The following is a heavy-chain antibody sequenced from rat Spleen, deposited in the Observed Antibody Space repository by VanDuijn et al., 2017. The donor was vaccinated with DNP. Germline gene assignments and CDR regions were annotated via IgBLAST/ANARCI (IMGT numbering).Heavy chain of an antibody. V-gene: IGHV5-31*01. Sequence: EVQLVESGGGLVQPGRSLKLSCVASGFTFNNYWMTWIRQAPGKGLEWVASITNTGGSTYYPDSVKGRFTISRDNAKSTLYLQMNSLRSEDTATYYCTRAGYTTDYYYYFDYWGQGVMVTVSS. J-gene: IGHJ2*01. D-gene: IGHD1-6*01. CDR2: ITNTGGST. CDR3: TRAGYTTDYYYYFDY. CDR1: GFTFNNYW.